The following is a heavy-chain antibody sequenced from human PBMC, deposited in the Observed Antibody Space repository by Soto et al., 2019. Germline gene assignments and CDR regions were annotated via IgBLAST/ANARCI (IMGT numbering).Heavy chain of an antibody. Sequence: QVQLVQSGAEVKKPGASVKVSCKASGYTFTGYYMHWVRQAPGQGLEWMGWINPNSGATNYAQKFQDRVTMTRDTSISTAYMELSRLRSDDTAVYYCARACGSGRVGYYWFDPWGQGTLVTVSS. CDR1: GYTFTGYY. J-gene: IGHJ5*02. CDR3: ARACGSGRVGYYWFDP. CDR2: INPNSGAT. D-gene: IGHD3-10*01. V-gene: IGHV1-2*02.